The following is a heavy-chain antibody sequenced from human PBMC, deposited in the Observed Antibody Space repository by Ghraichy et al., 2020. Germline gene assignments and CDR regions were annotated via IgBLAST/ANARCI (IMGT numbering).Heavy chain of an antibody. Sequence: SETLSLTCAVYGGSFSGYYWSWIRQPPGKGLEWIGEINHSGSTNYNPSLKSRVTISVDTSKNQFSLKLSSVTAADTAVYYCARGWSIAARPGGVHFDYWGQGTLVTVSS. CDR1: GGSFSGYY. J-gene: IGHJ4*02. CDR3: ARGWSIAARPGGVHFDY. V-gene: IGHV4-34*01. D-gene: IGHD6-6*01. CDR2: INHSGST.